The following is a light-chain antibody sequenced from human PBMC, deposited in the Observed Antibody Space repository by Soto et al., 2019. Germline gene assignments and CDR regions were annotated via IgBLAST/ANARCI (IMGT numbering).Light chain of an antibody. CDR3: QQYGSVPLT. CDR2: GAS. V-gene: IGKV3-20*01. CDR1: ESVSTNY. J-gene: IGKJ4*01. Sequence: EIVLTQSPGTVSLSPGERATLSCRASESVSTNYLAWYQQKPGQAPRLLISGASSRATGIPDRFSGSGSGADFTLTINRLEPEDFAVYYCQQYGSVPLTFGGGTKVEIK.